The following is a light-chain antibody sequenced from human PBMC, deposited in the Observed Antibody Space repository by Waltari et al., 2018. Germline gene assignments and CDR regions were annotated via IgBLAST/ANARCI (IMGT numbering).Light chain of an antibody. V-gene: IGKV3-11*01. CDR3: QQRSNWPPWT. J-gene: IGKJ1*01. CDR1: QSVSSY. CDR2: DAS. Sequence: EIVLTQSPATLSLSPGERATLSCRASQSVSSYLAWYQQKPDQAPRLLIYDASNMATGIPARFSGSGSGTDFTLTISSLEPEDFAVYYCQQRSNWPPWTFGQGTKVEIK.